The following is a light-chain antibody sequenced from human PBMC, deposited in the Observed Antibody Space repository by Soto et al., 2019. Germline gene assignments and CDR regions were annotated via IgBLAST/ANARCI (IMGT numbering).Light chain of an antibody. J-gene: IGKJ5*01. CDR3: MQRTEFPIT. V-gene: IGKV2-40*01. CDR1: QSLLHSNGYNY. CDR2: MLS. Sequence: DFVMTQSPLSLSVTPGEPASISCRSSQSLLHSNGYNYLDWYLQKPGQSPQLLIYMLSYRASGVPDRFSGSGSGTDFTLRISRVEAEDVGVYYCMQRTEFPITFGQGTRLEIK.